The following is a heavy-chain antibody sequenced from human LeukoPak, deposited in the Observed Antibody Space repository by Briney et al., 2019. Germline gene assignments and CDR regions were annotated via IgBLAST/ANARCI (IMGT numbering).Heavy chain of an antibody. CDR3: ARYYADVNGYYYYYDY. J-gene: IGHJ4*02. V-gene: IGHV4-59*02. CDR2: SAHTGSS. Sequence: SETLSLTCTVSGASVSSYYWSWIRKPPGKGLEWIGFSAHTGSSSYNPSLKSRVSISVDKSMNHFSLRLTSVTTAYTAVYYCARYYADVNGYYYYYDYWGQGTLVTVSS. CDR1: GASVSSYY. D-gene: IGHD3-22*01.